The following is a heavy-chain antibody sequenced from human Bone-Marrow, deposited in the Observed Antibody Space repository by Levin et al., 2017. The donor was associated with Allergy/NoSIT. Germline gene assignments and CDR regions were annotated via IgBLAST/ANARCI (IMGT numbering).Heavy chain of an antibody. J-gene: IGHJ4*01. CDR3: ARGGFTYGHLTY. D-gene: IGHD5-18*01. CDR2: IYYNGRT. V-gene: IGHV4-30-4*01. Sequence: ASETLSLTCTVSGGSINTGDYYWTWIRQPPGKGLEWIGYIYYNGRTHYNPSLKSRLTISADTSKNQFSVTLNSATAADTAVYYCARGGFTYGHLTYWGHGTLVTVSS. CDR1: GGSINTGDYY.